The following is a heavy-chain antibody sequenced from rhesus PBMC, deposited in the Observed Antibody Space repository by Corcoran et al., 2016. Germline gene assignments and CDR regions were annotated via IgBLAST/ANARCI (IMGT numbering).Heavy chain of an antibody. V-gene: IGHV4-169*01. CDR1: GGSISSNY. D-gene: IGHD5-42*01. Sequence: QLQLQESGPGLVKPSETLTVTCAVSGGSISSNYWSWIRPPPGKGLEWIGRIYGSGSSTNYHPSLKSRVTLSVDTSKNRLSLKLSSVTAADTAVYYCARRGPGPLDYWGQGVLVTVSS. CDR3: ARRGPGPLDY. CDR2: IYGSGSST. J-gene: IGHJ4*01.